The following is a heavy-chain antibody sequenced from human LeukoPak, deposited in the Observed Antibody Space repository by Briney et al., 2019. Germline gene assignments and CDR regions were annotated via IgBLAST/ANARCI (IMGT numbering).Heavy chain of an antibody. CDR1: GGSISSSSYY. J-gene: IGHJ4*02. V-gene: IGHV4-39*01. Sequence: PSETLSLTCTVSGGSISSSSYYWGWIRQPPGKGLEWIGSIYYSGSTYYNPSLKSRVTISVDTSKNQFSLKLSSVTAADTAVYYCASRQWLTVDYWGQGTLVTVSS. D-gene: IGHD6-19*01. CDR2: IYYSGST. CDR3: ASRQWLTVDY.